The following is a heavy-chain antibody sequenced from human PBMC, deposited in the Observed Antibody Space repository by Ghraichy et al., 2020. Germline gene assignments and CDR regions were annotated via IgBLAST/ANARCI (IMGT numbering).Heavy chain of an antibody. CDR1: GFTFNSYD. CDR3: ARSGKSYFHGLDV. Sequence: GGSLRLSCAASGFTFNSYDWDWVRQATGKALEWVSAIVTAGDTHYAHSVKGRFTISREDAKNTLYLQMNTLRAGDTAVYYCARSGKSYFHGLDVWGQGTTVTVSS. J-gene: IGHJ6*02. V-gene: IGHV3-13*01. D-gene: IGHD1-14*01. CDR2: IVTAGDT.